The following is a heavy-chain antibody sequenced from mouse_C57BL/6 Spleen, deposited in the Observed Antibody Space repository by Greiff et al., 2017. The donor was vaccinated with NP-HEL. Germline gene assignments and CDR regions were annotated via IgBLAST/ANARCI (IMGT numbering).Heavy chain of an antibody. V-gene: IGHV1-82*01. CDR1: GYAFSSSW. CDR2: IYPGDGDT. J-gene: IGHJ3*01. CDR3: ASGGYGNFAY. Sequence: QVQLKQSGPELVKPGASVKISCKASGYAFSSSWMNWVKQRPGKGLEWIGRIYPGDGDTNYNGKFKGKATLTADKSSSTAYMQLSSLTSEDSAVYFCASGGYGNFAYWGQGTLVTVSA. D-gene: IGHD2-1*01.